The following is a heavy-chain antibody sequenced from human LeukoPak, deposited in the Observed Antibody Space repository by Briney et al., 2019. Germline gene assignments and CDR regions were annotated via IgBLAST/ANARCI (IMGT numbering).Heavy chain of an antibody. CDR2: IYTSGST. J-gene: IGHJ4*02. Sequence: SETLSLTCTVSGGSISSGSYYWSWIRQPAGKGLEWIGRIYTSGSTNYNPSLKSRVTISVDKSKNRFSLRLTSVTAADTAVYYCARGAYQPLRYSFLDYWGQGTLVTVSS. D-gene: IGHD2-2*01. CDR3: ARGAYQPLRYSFLDY. CDR1: GGSISSGSYY. V-gene: IGHV4-61*02.